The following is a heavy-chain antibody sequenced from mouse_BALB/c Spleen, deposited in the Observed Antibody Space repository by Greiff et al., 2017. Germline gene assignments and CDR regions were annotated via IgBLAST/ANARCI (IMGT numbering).Heavy chain of an antibody. Sequence: EVKLMESGGGLVQPGGSRKLSCAASGFTFSSFGMHWVRQAPEKGLEWVAYISSGSSTIYYADTVKGRFTISRDNPKNTLFLQMTSLRSEDTAMYYCASGYDDAMDYWGQGTSVTVSS. CDR3: ASGYDDAMDY. V-gene: IGHV5-17*02. J-gene: IGHJ4*01. CDR1: GFTFSSFG. D-gene: IGHD2-14*01. CDR2: ISSGSSTI.